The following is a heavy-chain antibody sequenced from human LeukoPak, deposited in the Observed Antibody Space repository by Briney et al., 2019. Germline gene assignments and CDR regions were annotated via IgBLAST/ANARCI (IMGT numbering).Heavy chain of an antibody. V-gene: IGHV3-13*01. CDR2: IGTAGDT. D-gene: IGHD3-22*01. Sequence: GGSLRLSCAASGFAFSSYDMNWVRQATGKGLEWVSAIGTAGDTSYPGSVKGRFSFTREIAKSSLYLQMNSLRAGDEAVYYCARGTHHYYDCSASEVFDIWGQGTMVTVSS. J-gene: IGHJ3*02. CDR1: GFAFSSYD. CDR3: ARGTHHYYDCSASEVFDI.